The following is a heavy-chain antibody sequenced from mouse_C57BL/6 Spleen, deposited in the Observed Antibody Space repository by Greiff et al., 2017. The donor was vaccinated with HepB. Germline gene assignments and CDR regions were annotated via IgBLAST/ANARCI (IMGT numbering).Heavy chain of an antibody. J-gene: IGHJ2*01. D-gene: IGHD1-1*01. CDR3: TREGTTVAPFDY. Sequence: QVQLKQSGAELVRPGASVTLSCKASGYTFTDYEMHWVKQTPVHGLEWIGAIDPETGGTAYNQKFKGKAILTADKSSSTAYMELRSLTSEDSAVYYCTREGTTVAPFDYWGQGTTLTVSS. CDR1: GYTFTDYE. V-gene: IGHV1-15*01. CDR2: IDPETGGT.